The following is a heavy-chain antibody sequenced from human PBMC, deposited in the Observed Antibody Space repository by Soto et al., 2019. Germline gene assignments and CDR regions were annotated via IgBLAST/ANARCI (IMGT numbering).Heavy chain of an antibody. V-gene: IGHV4-31*03. CDR1: GGSISSGGHY. D-gene: IGHD6-6*01. J-gene: IGHJ6*02. Sequence: QVQLQESGPGLVKPSQTLSLTCTVSGGSISSGGHYWSWIRQHPGKGLEWIGYIYYSGSTYYNPSLESSLTISVDTSKNQLSLKVNSVTAANTAVYYCVRGDYSTSLDVWGQGTTVTVSS. CDR2: IYYSGST. CDR3: VRGDYSTSLDV.